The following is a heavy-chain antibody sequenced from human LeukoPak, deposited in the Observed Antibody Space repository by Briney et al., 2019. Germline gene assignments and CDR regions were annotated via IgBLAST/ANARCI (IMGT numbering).Heavy chain of an antibody. CDR3: AKDEGVATIVFDY. D-gene: IGHD5-12*01. J-gene: IGHJ4*02. CDR1: GFTFSSYG. CDR2: IRYDGSNK. V-gene: IGHV3-30*02. Sequence: GSLRLSCAASGFTFSSYGMHWVRQAPGKGLEWVAFIRYDGSNKYYADSVKGRFTISRDNSKNTLYLQMNSLRAEDTAVYYCAKDEGVATIVFDYWGQGTLVTVSS.